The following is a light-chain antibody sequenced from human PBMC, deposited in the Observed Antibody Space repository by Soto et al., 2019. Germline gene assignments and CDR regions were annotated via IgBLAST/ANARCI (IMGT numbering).Light chain of an antibody. CDR3: QQYSNWPPFT. CDR1: QSVSSN. V-gene: IGKV3-15*01. Sequence: EIVMTQSPATLSVSPGERVTLSCRASQSVSSNLAWYQQKPGQAPRFLIYGASTRATGIPARFSGSGSGTEFTLTISSLRSEDFAVYYCQQYSNWPPFTFGGGTKVEIK. J-gene: IGKJ4*01. CDR2: GAS.